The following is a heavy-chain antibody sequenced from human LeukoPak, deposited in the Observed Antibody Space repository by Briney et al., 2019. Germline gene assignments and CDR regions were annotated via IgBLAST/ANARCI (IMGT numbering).Heavy chain of an antibody. Sequence: GRSLRLSYAASGSTFSTYAMHWVRQGPGKGLEWVAVISYDGSNKFYADSVKGRFTISRDNSKNTLYLQMSSLSAEDTAVYYCARTTTPHYYGSGSYALGYWGQGTLVTVPS. CDR3: ARTTTPHYYGSGSYALGY. V-gene: IGHV3-30-3*01. CDR1: GSTFSTYA. J-gene: IGHJ4*02. CDR2: ISYDGSNK. D-gene: IGHD3-10*01.